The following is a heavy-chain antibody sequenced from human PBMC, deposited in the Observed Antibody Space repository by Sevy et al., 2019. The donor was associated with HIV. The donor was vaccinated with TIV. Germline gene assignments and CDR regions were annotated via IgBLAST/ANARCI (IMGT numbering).Heavy chain of an antibody. CDR2: INPNSGGT. Sequence: ASVKVSCKASGYTFTGYYMHWVRQAPGQGFEWMGWINPNSGGTNYAQKFQGRVTMTRDTSISTAYMELSRLRSDDTAVYYCARDAGGSYGFDYWGQGTLVTVSS. J-gene: IGHJ4*02. CDR3: ARDAGGSYGFDY. CDR1: GYTFTGYY. V-gene: IGHV1-2*02. D-gene: IGHD1-26*01.